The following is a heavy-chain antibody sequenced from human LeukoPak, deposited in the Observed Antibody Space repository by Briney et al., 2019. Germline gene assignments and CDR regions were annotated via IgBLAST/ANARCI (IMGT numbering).Heavy chain of an antibody. CDR3: GKTTVGYSSGRYPGWPVDY. J-gene: IGHJ4*02. Sequence: PGGSLRLSCAASGFTFTSYAMYWVRQAPGKGLEWISGIFGSGGSPHYADSVKGRFTISRDNSQEIVYLQLDSLRVEDTALYYCGKTTVGYSSGRYPGWPVDYWGQGALVTVSS. D-gene: IGHD2-15*01. CDR2: IFGSGGSP. CDR1: GFTFTSYA. V-gene: IGHV3-23*01.